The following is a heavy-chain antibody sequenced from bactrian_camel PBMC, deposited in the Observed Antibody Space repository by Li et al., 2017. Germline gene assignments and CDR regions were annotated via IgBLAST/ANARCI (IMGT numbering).Heavy chain of an antibody. Sequence: HVQLVESGGDSVQAGGSLRLSCVISGYGHTGHCMGWFRQAPGKAREEVARVDSTGKTVYQESVKGRFTISKDNTKNTLYLQMNNLKPEDTAMYYCAADICHTFPVMKTAFSHWGQGTQVTV. J-gene: IGHJ4*01. V-gene: IGHV3S57*01. CDR3: AADICHTFPVMKTAFSH. CDR2: VDSTGKT. D-gene: IGHD2*01. CDR1: GYGHTGHC.